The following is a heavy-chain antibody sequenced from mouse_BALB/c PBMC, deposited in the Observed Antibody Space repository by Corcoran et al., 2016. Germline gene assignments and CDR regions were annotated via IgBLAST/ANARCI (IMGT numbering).Heavy chain of an antibody. J-gene: IGHJ1*01. D-gene: IGHD4-1*01. Sequence: EVQLQQSGAVLLTPGASVKLSCTASGFHIKDTSMHWVKQSPAQGLEWSGRIDPANGNTKYDPKFQGKATITADTSSNTAYLQLSSLTSEDTAVYYCANWDWYVDVWGAGTTVTVSS. CDR1: GFHIKDTS. CDR3: ANWDWYVDV. V-gene: IGHV14-3*02. CDR2: IDPANGNT.